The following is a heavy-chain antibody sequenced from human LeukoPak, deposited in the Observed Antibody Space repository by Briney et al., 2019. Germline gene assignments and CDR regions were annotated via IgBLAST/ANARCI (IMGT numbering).Heavy chain of an antibody. J-gene: IGHJ6*02. V-gene: IGHV3-15*01. CDR1: GFTFSNAW. CDR2: IKSKTDGGTT. CDR3: TVRSGVAARYYYYYYGMDV. Sequence: GRSLRLSCAASGFTFSNAWMSWVRQAPGKGLEWVGRIKSKTDGGTTDYAAPVKGRFTISRDDSKNTLYLQMNSLKTEDTAVYYCTVRSGVAARYYYYYYGMDVWGQGTTVTVSS. D-gene: IGHD6-13*01.